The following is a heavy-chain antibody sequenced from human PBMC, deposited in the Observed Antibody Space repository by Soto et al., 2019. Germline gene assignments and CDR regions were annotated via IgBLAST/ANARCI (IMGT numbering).Heavy chain of an antibody. D-gene: IGHD3-3*01. CDR2: ISAYNGNT. CDR1: GYTFTSYG. CDR3: ARIDYDFWSGYYWVDP. J-gene: IGHJ5*02. V-gene: IGHV1-18*04. Sequence: ASVKVSCKASGYTFTSYGISWVRQAPGQGLEWMGWISAYNGNTNYAQKLQGRVTMTTDTSTSTAYMELRSLRSDDTAVYYCARIDYDFWSGYYWVDPWGQGTLVTVSP.